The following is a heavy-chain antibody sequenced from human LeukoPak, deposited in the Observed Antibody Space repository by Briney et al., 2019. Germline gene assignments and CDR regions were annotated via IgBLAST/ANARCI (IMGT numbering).Heavy chain of an antibody. J-gene: IGHJ4*02. CDR2: MNPNSGNT. CDR1: GYTFTSYD. V-gene: IGHV1-8*01. Sequence: ASVKVSCKASGYTFTSYDINWVRQATGQGLEWMGWMNPNSGNTGYAQKFQGRVTMTRHTSISTAYMELSSLRSEDTAVYYCARAFYYDSSGYYYHFDYWGQGTLVTVSS. D-gene: IGHD3-22*01. CDR3: ARAFYYDSSGYYYHFDY.